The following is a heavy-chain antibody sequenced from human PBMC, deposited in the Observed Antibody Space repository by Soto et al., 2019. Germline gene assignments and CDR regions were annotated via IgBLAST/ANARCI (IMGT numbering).Heavy chain of an antibody. CDR3: ARSSTGYSRPFDY. CDR1: GGSISSYY. CDR2: IYYSGST. J-gene: IGHJ4*02. D-gene: IGHD3-9*01. Sequence: SETLSLTCTVSGGSISSYYWSWIRQPPGKGLEWIGYIYYSGSTNYNPSLKSRVTISVDTSKNQFSLKLSSVTAADTAVYYCARSSTGYSRPFDYWGQGTLVTVSS. V-gene: IGHV4-59*01.